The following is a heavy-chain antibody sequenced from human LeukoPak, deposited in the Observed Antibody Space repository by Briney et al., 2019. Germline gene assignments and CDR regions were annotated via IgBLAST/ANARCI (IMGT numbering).Heavy chain of an antibody. CDR3: ARGSYYYDSSGSLDY. D-gene: IGHD3-22*01. V-gene: IGHV3-33*01. CDR1: GFTFSSYG. J-gene: IGHJ4*02. Sequence: GSLRLSCVASGFTFSSYGMHRGRQAPGKGLGGVAVIWYDGSNKYYADSVKGRFTISRDNSKNTLYLQMNSLRAEDTAVYYCARGSYYYDSSGSLDYWGQGTLVTVSS. CDR2: IWYDGSNK.